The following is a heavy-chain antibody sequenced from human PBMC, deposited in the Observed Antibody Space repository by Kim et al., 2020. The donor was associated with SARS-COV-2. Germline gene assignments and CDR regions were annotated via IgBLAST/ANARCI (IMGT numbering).Heavy chain of an antibody. CDR2: IWYDGSNK. CDR1: GFTFSSYA. D-gene: IGHD6-19*01. Sequence: GGSLRLSCAASGFTFSSYAMHWVRQAPGKGLEWVAVIWYDGSNKYYADSVKGRFTISRDNSKNTLYLQMNSLRAEDTAVYYCAKGLRAVAGKAHGLYYGMDVWGQGTTVTVSS. J-gene: IGHJ6*02. CDR3: AKGLRAVAGKAHGLYYGMDV. V-gene: IGHV3-33*06.